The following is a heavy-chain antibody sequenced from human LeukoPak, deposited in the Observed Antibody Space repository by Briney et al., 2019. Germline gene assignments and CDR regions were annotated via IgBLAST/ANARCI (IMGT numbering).Heavy chain of an antibody. CDR1: GFTFDDYA. Sequence: GGSLRLSCAASGFTFDDYAMHWVRQAPGKGLDWVSGISWNGGSIGYADSVKGRFTISRDNAKNSLYLQMNSLRAEDTALYYCAKGDIVAVFDYWGQGTLVTVSS. CDR3: AKGDIVAVFDY. J-gene: IGHJ4*02. D-gene: IGHD5-12*01. V-gene: IGHV3-9*01. CDR2: ISWNGGSI.